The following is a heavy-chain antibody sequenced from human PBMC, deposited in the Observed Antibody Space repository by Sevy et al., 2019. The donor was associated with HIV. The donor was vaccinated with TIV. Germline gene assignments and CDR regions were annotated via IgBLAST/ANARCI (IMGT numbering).Heavy chain of an antibody. D-gene: IGHD3-22*01. CDR1: GFNLSPYW. V-gene: IGHV3-7*01. J-gene: IGHJ4*02. CDR3: AINTYHYDSNTYYPVY. CDR2: IKQDGNEK. Sequence: GGSLRLSCVASGFNLSPYWMTWVRQAPGKGLEWEANIKQDGNEKYYVDSVKCRFTVSRDNAKNALYLQMYSLRVEDTAVYFCAINTYHYDSNTYYPVYWGQGTRVTVSS.